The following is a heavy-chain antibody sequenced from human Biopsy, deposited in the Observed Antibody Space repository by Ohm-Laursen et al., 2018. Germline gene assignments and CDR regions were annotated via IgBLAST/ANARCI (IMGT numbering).Heavy chain of an antibody. D-gene: IGHD2-21*02. V-gene: IGHV4-59*01. CDR2: IYYSGST. J-gene: IGHJ2*01. CDR1: GVSLSSYF. Sequence: TLSLTCAVSGVSLSSYFWNWIRQPPGKGLEGIGDIYYSGSTNYNPSLKSRVTISMDAPKNQFSLNLNSVTAADTAVYYCARVSVTAYTLPRWFFDLWGRGTLVTVSS. CDR3: ARVSVTAYTLPRWFFDL.